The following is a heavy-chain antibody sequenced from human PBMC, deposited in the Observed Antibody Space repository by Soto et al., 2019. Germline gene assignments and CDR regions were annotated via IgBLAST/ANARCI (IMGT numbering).Heavy chain of an antibody. CDR3: ATSRRYCTNGVCPQDAFDI. V-gene: IGHV1-24*01. D-gene: IGHD2-8*01. J-gene: IGHJ3*02. CDR1: GYTLTELS. CDR2: FDPEDGET. Sequence: ASVKVSCKVSGYTLTELSMHWVRQAPGKGLEWMGGFDPEDGETIYAQKFQGRVTMTEDTSTDTAYMELRSLRSEDTAVYYCATSRRYCTNGVCPQDAFDIWGQGTMVTVSS.